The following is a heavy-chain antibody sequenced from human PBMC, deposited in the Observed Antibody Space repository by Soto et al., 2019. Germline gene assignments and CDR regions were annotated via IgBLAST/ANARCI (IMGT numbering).Heavy chain of an antibody. CDR3: AKDRGQGTYVWGNSFDP. CDR2: ISGSGGST. J-gene: IGHJ5*02. Sequence: PGGSLRLSCAASGFTFSSYAMSWVRQAPGKGLEWVSAISGSGGSTYYADSVKGRFTISRDNSKNTLYLQMNSLRAEDTAVYYCAKDRGQGTYVWGNSFDPWGQGTLVTVYS. CDR1: GFTFSSYA. V-gene: IGHV3-23*01. D-gene: IGHD3-16*01.